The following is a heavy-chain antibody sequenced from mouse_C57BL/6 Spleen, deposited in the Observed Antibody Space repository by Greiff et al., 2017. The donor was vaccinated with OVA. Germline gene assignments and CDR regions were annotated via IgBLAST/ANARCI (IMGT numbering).Heavy chain of an antibody. Sequence: EVMLVESGGGLVQPGGSLSLSCAASGFTFTDYYMSWVRQPPGKALEWLGFIRNKANGYTTEYSASVKGRFTISRDNSQSILYLQMNAQRAEDSATYYCARYYYGSSSFDYWGQGTTLTVSS. V-gene: IGHV7-3*01. J-gene: IGHJ2*01. CDR3: ARYYYGSSSFDY. CDR2: IRNKANGYTT. CDR1: GFTFTDYY. D-gene: IGHD1-1*01.